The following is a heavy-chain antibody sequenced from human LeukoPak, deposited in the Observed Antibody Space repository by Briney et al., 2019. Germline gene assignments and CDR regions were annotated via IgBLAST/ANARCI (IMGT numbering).Heavy chain of an antibody. D-gene: IGHD6-13*01. J-gene: IGHJ6*02. CDR2: ISYDGANK. CDR3: AKDSSSSNYYYGLDV. V-gene: IGHV3-30*02. CDR1: GFPFSSYG. Sequence: PGGSLRLSCAASGFPFSSYGMHWVRQAPGKGLEWVSFISYDGANKYYADSVKGRFTISRDNSKNTLYLLMNSLRGDDTGMYFCAKDSSSSNYYYGLDVWGQGTTVTVSS.